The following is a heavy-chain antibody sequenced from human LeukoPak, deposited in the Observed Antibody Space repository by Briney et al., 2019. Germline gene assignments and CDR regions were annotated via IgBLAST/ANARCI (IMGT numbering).Heavy chain of an antibody. CDR3: ARDPDIVVVPAATARDV. V-gene: IGHV3-21*01. J-gene: IGHJ6*04. D-gene: IGHD2-2*01. CDR2: ISSSSSYI. Sequence: GGSLRPSCAASGFTFSSYSMNWVRQAPGKGLEWVSSISSSSSYIYYADSVKGRFTISRDNAKNSLYLQMNSLRAEDTAVYYCARDPDIVVVPAATARDVWGKGTTVTVSS. CDR1: GFTFSSYS.